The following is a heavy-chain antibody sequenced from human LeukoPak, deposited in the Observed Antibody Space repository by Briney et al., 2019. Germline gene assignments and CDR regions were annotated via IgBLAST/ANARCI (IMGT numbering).Heavy chain of an antibody. J-gene: IGHJ4*02. CDR1: GYTFTGYY. CDR3: ARDPPYCGGDCYSTPPFDY. V-gene: IGHV1-2*02. CDR2: INPNSGGT. Sequence: ASVKVSCKASGYTFTGYYMHWVRQAPGQGLEWMGWINPNSGGTNYAQKFQGRVTMTRDTSTSTVYMELSSLRSEDTAVYYCARDPPYCGGDCYSTPPFDYWGQGTLVTVSS. D-gene: IGHD2-21*02.